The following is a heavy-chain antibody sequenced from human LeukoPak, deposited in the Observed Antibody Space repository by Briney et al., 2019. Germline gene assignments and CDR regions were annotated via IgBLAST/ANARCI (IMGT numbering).Heavy chain of an antibody. J-gene: IGHJ4*02. Sequence: GGSLRLSCAASGFPVSSNYMSWVRQAPGKGLECVSIIYNNNTYYADSVKGRFTISRDNSKNTLYLQMNSLRAEDTAVYYCAKAPTGDWGQGTLVTVSS. CDR1: GFPVSSNY. D-gene: IGHD3-9*01. CDR2: IYNNNT. CDR3: AKAPTGD. V-gene: IGHV3-66*01.